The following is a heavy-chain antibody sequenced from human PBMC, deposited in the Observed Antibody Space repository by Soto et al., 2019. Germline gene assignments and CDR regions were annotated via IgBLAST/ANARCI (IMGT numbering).Heavy chain of an antibody. CDR3: GRESGETWDYEAS. Sequence: SETLSLTCTVSGGSINTFYWSWVRQPAGKGLEWIGRIFSSGSTSFNPSLKSRVTVSVDTSRNQFFLTLRSVTAADSAVYHCGRESGETWDYEASWGQGTPVTVSS. J-gene: IGHJ5*02. D-gene: IGHD1-7*01. CDR1: GGSINTFY. V-gene: IGHV4-4*07. CDR2: IFSSGST.